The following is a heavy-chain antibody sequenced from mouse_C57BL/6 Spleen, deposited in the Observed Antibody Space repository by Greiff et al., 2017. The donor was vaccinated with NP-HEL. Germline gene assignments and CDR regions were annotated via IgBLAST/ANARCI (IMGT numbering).Heavy chain of an antibody. Sequence: EVKLMESGGGLVKPGGSLKLSCAASGFTFSDYGMHWVRQAPEKGLEWVAYISSGSSTIYYADTVKGRFTISRDNTKNTRFLQMTSLRSEDTAVYYCARSPNWYFDVWGTGTTVTVSS. CDR2: ISSGSSTI. J-gene: IGHJ1*03. CDR1: GFTFSDYG. V-gene: IGHV5-17*01. CDR3: ARSPNWYFDV.